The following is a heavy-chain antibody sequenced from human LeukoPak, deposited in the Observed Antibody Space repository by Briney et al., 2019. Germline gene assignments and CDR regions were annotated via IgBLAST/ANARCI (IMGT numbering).Heavy chain of an antibody. CDR1: GGSISSYH. Sequence: SETLSLTCTVSGGSISSYHWSWIRQPPGKGLEWIGYIYYSGSTNYNPSLKSRVTISVDTSKNQFSLKLSSATAADTAVYYYARDSDYYDSSGYYDYWGQGTLVTVSS. CDR3: ARDSDYYDSSGYYDY. CDR2: IYYSGST. J-gene: IGHJ4*02. V-gene: IGHV4-59*01. D-gene: IGHD3-22*01.